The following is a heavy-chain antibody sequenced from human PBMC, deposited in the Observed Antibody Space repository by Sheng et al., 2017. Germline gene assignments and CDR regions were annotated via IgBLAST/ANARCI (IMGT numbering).Heavy chain of an antibody. D-gene: IGHD6-6*01. CDR2: ISYDGSNK. CDR3: ARGGNSSPRSTGWYFDL. V-gene: IGHV3-30*04. Sequence: QVQLVESGGGVVQPGRSLRLSCAASGFTFSSYAMHWVRQAPGKGLEWVAVISYDGSNKYYADSVKGRFTISRDNSKNTLYLQMNSLRAEDTAVYYCARGGNSSPRSTGWYFDLWGRGTLVTVSS. J-gene: IGHJ2*01. CDR1: GFTFSSYA.